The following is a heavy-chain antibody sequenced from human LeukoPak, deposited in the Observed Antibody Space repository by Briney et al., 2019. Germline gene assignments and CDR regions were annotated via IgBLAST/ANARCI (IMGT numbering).Heavy chain of an antibody. Sequence: SETLSLTCTVSGGSISSGSYYWSWIRQPAGKGLEWIGRIYTSGSTNYNPSLKSRVTISVDTSKNQFSLKLSSVTAADTAVYYCARDQKGPFDYWGQGTLVTVYS. CDR1: GGSISSGSYY. V-gene: IGHV4-61*02. J-gene: IGHJ4*02. CDR2: IYTSGST. CDR3: ARDQKGPFDY.